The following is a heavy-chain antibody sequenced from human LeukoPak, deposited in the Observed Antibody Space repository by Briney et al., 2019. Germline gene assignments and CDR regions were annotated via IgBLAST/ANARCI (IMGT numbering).Heavy chain of an antibody. D-gene: IGHD3-22*01. V-gene: IGHV5-51*01. CDR1: GYNFSGYW. CDR3: ATPHDATAYYYDSSGYFY. J-gene: IGHJ4*02. Sequence: KPGGSLKISCKGSGYNFSGYWIAWVRQMAGEGVEWMGIIYPADSDTRYSPSFQGQVTISADKSITTAYLQWSSLKASDTAMYYCATPHDATAYYYDSSGYFYWGQGTLVTVSS. CDR2: IYPADSDT.